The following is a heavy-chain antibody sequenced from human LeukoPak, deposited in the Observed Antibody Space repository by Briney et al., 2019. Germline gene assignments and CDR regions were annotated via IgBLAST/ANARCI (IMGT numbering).Heavy chain of an antibody. CDR2: INPNSGGT. CDR1: GYTFTGYY. J-gene: IGHJ5*02. Sequence: ASVKVSCKASGYTFTGYYMHWVRQALGQGLEWMGWINPNSGGTNYAQKFQGRVTMTRDTSISTAYMELSRLRSDDTAVYYCARDASIAAAGGWFDPWGQGTLVTVSS. V-gene: IGHV1-2*02. D-gene: IGHD6-13*01. CDR3: ARDASIAAAGGWFDP.